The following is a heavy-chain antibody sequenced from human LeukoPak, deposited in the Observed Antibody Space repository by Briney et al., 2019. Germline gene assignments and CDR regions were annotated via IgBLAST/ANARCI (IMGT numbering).Heavy chain of an antibody. J-gene: IGHJ5*02. D-gene: IGHD2-2*01. CDR1: GGSFSGYY. CDR3: ARPQRYQLLYRWFDP. V-gene: IGHV4-34*01. Sequence: SETLSLTCAVYGGSFSGYYWSWIRQPPGKGLEWIGEINHSGSTNYNPSLKSRVTISVDTSKNQFSLKLSSVTAADTAVYYCARPQRYQLLYRWFDPWGEGTLVTVSS. CDR2: INHSGST.